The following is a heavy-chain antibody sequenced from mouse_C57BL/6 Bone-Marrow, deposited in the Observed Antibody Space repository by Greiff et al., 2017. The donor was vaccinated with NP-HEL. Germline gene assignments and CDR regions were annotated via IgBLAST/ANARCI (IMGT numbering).Heavy chain of an antibody. CDR3: ASVYYGSYYYAMDY. V-gene: IGHV1-64*01. CDR2: IHPNSGST. CDR1: GYTFTSYW. D-gene: IGHD1-1*01. J-gene: IGHJ4*01. Sequence: QVQLQQPGAELVKPGASVKLSCKASGYTFTSYWMHWVKQRPGQGLEWLGMIHPNSGSTNYNEKFKSKATLTVDKSSSTAYMQLSSLTSEDSAVYYCASVYYGSYYYAMDYWGQGTSVTVSS.